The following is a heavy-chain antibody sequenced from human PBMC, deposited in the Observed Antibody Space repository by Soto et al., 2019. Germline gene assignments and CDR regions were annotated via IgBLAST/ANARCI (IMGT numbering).Heavy chain of an antibody. V-gene: IGHV3-33*01. CDR1: GFTFSSYG. CDR2: IWYDGSNK. Sequence: QVQLVESGGGVVQPGRSLRLSCAASGFTFSSYGVHWVRQAPGKGLEWVAVIWYDGSNKYYADSVKGRFTISRDNSKNTLYLQMNSLRAEDTAVYYCARGGSVAGTGSYYYGMDVWGQGTTVTVSS. CDR3: ARGGSVAGTGSYYYGMDV. J-gene: IGHJ6*02. D-gene: IGHD6-19*01.